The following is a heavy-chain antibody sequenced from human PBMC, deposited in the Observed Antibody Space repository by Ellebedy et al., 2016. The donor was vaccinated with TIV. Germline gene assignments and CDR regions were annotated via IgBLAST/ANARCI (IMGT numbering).Heavy chain of an antibody. D-gene: IGHD3-10*01. Sequence: GESLKISXAASGFTVSSNYMSWVRQAPGKGLEWVSVIYSGGSTYYADSVKGRFTISRDNSKNTLYLQMNSLRAEDTAVYYCARDHGMVRGVIIGDYYYGMDVWGQGTTVTVSS. CDR2: IYSGGST. V-gene: IGHV3-66*01. CDR3: ARDHGMVRGVIIGDYYYGMDV. J-gene: IGHJ6*02. CDR1: GFTVSSNY.